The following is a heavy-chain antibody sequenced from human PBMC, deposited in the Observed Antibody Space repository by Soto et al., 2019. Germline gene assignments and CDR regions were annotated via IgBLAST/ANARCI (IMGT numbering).Heavy chain of an antibody. CDR3: ATQNSDYGSGTYSY. V-gene: IGHV1-2*04. J-gene: IGHJ4*02. CDR2: INPNSGDT. Sequence: QVQLMQSGAEVKKPGASVKVSCKASGYTFTDYQIHWVRQAPGQGLEWMGWINPNSGDTNFAEKFQGWVTMTRDVSISTAYLELGSLKSDATAGYYCATQNSDYGSGTYSYWGQGTLVTVSS. CDR1: GYTFTDYQ. D-gene: IGHD3-10*01.